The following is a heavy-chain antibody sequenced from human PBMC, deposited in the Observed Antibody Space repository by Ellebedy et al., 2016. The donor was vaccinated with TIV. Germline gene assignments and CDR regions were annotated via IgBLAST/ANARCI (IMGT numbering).Heavy chain of an antibody. CDR2: IGLSDTST. D-gene: IGHD2-15*01. J-gene: IGHJ4*02. Sequence: GESLKISCAASGFTFSSYAMNWVRQAPGKGLEWISGIGLSDTSTYYSDSVKGRFTISRDNSKNKMYLQMNSLRDENPAVNYCTSPAVGHTTGCCRYYFDYWGLGTLVTVSS. CDR3: TSPAVGHTTGCCRYYFDY. V-gene: IGHV3-23*01. CDR1: GFTFSSYA.